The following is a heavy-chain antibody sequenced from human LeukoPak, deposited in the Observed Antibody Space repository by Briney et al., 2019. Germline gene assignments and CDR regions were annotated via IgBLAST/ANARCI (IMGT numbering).Heavy chain of an antibody. CDR3: ARHCSGGSCYLGPFDY. Sequence: SVKVSCKASGCTFSSYAISWVRQAPGQGLEWMGGIIPIFGTANYAQKFQGRVTITTDESTSTAYMELSSLRSEDTAVYYCARHCSGGSCYLGPFDYWGQGTLVTVSS. CDR1: GCTFSSYA. CDR2: IIPIFGTA. J-gene: IGHJ4*02. V-gene: IGHV1-69*05. D-gene: IGHD2-15*01.